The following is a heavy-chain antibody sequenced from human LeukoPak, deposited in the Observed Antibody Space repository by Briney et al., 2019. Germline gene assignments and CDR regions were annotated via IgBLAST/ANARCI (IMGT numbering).Heavy chain of an antibody. CDR3: AREVSTIAPSGRLFYHYFDS. V-gene: IGHV3-23*01. Sequence: PGGSLRLSCAASGFTFSSYAMSWVRQAPGKGLEWVSGISGSGGSTYYADSVKGRFTISRDNSKNTLYLQMNSLRAEDTAVYYCAREVSTIAPSGRLFYHYFDSWGQGTLVTVSS. CDR1: GFTFSSYA. J-gene: IGHJ4*02. D-gene: IGHD5/OR15-5a*01. CDR2: ISGSGGST.